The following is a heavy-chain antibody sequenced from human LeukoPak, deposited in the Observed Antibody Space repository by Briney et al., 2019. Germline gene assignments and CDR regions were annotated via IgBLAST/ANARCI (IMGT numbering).Heavy chain of an antibody. D-gene: IGHD3-22*01. Sequence: GGSLRLSCAASGFTFNSYTMNWVRQAPGKGLEWVSVIYSGGNTFYADSVKGRFTISRDPSKNTLYLHMNSLRAEDTAVYYCARSSYYYDSSAYYSVWWYFDLWGRGALVTVSS. J-gene: IGHJ2*01. CDR1: GFTFNSYT. V-gene: IGHV3-53*01. CDR2: IYSGGNT. CDR3: ARSSYYYDSSAYYSVWWYFDL.